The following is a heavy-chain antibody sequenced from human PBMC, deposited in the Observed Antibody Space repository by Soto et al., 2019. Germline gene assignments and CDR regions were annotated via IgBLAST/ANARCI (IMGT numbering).Heavy chain of an antibody. CDR2: IYHSGST. CDR1: GGSISSGGYS. J-gene: IGHJ5*02. CDR3: ARNGDCSSSRCNVGWFDP. Sequence: PSETLSLTCAVSGGSISSGGYSWSWIRQPPGKGLEWIGYIYHSGSTYYNPSLKSRVTISVDRSKNQFSLKLSSVTAADTAVYYCARNGDCSSSRCNVGWFDPWGRGTLVTVSS. V-gene: IGHV4-30-2*01. D-gene: IGHD2-2*01.